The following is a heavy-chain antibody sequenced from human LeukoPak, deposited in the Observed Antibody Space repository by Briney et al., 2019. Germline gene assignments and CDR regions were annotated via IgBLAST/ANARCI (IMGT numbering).Heavy chain of an antibody. D-gene: IGHD2-2*01. CDR2: ISTSGGNT. Sequence: GGSLRLSCAASGFTFTTYAMTWVRQAPGRGLEWVSTISTSGGNTNYADSVKGRFTISRDNSKNALYLQMSSLRAEDTDVYYRAKGAGSSTSCYGYYMKVWGQGTMVTVSS. CDR1: GFTFTTYA. J-gene: IGHJ6*03. V-gene: IGHV3-23*01. CDR3: AKGAGSSTSCYGYYMKV.